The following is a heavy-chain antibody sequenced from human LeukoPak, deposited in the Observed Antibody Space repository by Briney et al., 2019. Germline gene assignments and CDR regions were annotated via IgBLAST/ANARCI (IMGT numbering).Heavy chain of an antibody. V-gene: IGHV3-21*04. Sequence: GGSLRLSCAASGFTFSSYAMSWVRQAPGKGLEWVSSISSSSSYIYYADSVKGRFTISRDNAKNSLYLQMNSLRAEDTALYYCARDGRFGELSGEGYYYYYMDVWGKGTTVTVSS. CDR3: ARDGRFGELSGEGYYYYYMDV. D-gene: IGHD3-10*01. CDR1: GFTFSSYA. CDR2: ISSSSSYI. J-gene: IGHJ6*03.